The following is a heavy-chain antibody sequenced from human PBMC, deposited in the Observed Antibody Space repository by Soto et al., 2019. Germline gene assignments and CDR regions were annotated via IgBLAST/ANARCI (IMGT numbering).Heavy chain of an antibody. CDR1: GGSISSYY. D-gene: IGHD6-19*01. J-gene: IGHJ4*02. Sequence: QVQLQESGPGLVKPSETLSLTCTVSGGSISSYYWSWIRQPPGKGLEWIGYIYYSGSTNYNPSLKTRVTISVDTSKIQCSLKLSSVTAADTAVYYCARDTEAVAGRGGFDYWGQGCLVTVSS. CDR3: ARDTEAVAGRGGFDY. CDR2: IYYSGST. V-gene: IGHV4-59*01.